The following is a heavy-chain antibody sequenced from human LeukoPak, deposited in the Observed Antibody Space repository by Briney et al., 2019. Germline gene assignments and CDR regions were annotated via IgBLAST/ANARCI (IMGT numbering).Heavy chain of an antibody. V-gene: IGHV3-21*01. Sequence: GGSLRLLCAASGFTLSVYSMNWVRQAPGKGLEWVSCISTPSSYIYYADSVKGRFTISRHNAKNSLYLQMNSLRAEDMAVYYCARGLSSGWYYGPDYWGQGTLVTVSS. CDR1: GFTLSVYS. D-gene: IGHD6-19*01. CDR2: ISTPSSYI. CDR3: ARGLSSGWYYGPDY. J-gene: IGHJ4*02.